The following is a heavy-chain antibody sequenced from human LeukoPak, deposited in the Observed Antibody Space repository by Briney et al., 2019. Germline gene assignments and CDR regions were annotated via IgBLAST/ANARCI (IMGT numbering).Heavy chain of an antibody. D-gene: IGHD3-9*01. J-gene: IGHJ4*02. CDR1: GYTFTSYD. CDR2: MNPNSGNT. CDR3: ARGLGRYFDWLLYDY. V-gene: IGHV1-8*01. Sequence: ASVKVSCTASGYTFTSYDINWVRQATGQGLEWMGWMNPNSGNTGYAQKFQGRVTMTRNTSISIAYMELSSLRSEDTAVYYCARGLGRYFDWLLYDYWGQGTLVTVSS.